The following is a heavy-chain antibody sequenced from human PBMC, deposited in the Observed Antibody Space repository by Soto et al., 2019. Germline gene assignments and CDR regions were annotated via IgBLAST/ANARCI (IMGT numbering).Heavy chain of an antibody. CDR1: GGTFSSYA. V-gene: IGHV1-69*01. J-gene: IGHJ6*02. CDR3: ARMGVTTVTTESYYYYGMDV. D-gene: IGHD4-17*01. CDR2: IIPIFGTA. Sequence: QVQLVQSGAEVKKPGSSVKVSCKASGGTFSSYAISWVRHAPGQGLEWMGGIIPIFGTANYAQKFQGRVTITADESTSTAYMELSSLRSEDTAVYYCARMGVTTVTTESYYYYGMDVWGQGTTVTVSS.